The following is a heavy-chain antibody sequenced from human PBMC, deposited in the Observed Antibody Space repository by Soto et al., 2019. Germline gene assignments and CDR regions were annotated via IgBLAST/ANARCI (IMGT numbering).Heavy chain of an antibody. J-gene: IGHJ4*02. CDR2: IYTSETT. D-gene: IGHD4-17*01. Sequence: PSETLSLTCTVSGGSISSYYWSWIRQPAGKGLEWIGRIYTSETTNYNPSLKSRVTMSIDSSRNQFSLKLSSVTAADTAVYYCARDEGLTTVPSFGFWGQGTLVTVSS. V-gene: IGHV4-4*07. CDR1: GGSISSYY. CDR3: ARDEGLTTVPSFGF.